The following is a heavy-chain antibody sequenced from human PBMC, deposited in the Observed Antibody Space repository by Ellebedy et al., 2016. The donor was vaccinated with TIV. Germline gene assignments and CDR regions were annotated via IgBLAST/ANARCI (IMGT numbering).Heavy chain of an antibody. Sequence: SETLSLXXTVSGGSISSYYWSWIRQPAGKGLEWIGRIYTSGSTNYNPSLKSRVTMSVDTSKNQFSLKLSSVTAADTAVYYCARETRGYSYGYGPYDAFDIWGQGTMVTVSS. V-gene: IGHV4-4*07. CDR2: IYTSGST. CDR3: ARETRGYSYGYGPYDAFDI. D-gene: IGHD5-18*01. CDR1: GGSISSYY. J-gene: IGHJ3*02.